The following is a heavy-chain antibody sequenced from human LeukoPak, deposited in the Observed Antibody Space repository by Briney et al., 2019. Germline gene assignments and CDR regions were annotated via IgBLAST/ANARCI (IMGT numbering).Heavy chain of an antibody. D-gene: IGHD1-7*01. CDR2: IKQDGSEK. CDR3: ARTNRKNWNYVIDY. J-gene: IGHJ4*02. V-gene: IGHV3-7*01. Sequence: HPGGSLRLSCAASGFTFSSYWMSWVRQAPGKGLEWVANIKQDGSEKYYVDSVKGRFTISRDNAKNSLYLRMNSLRAEDTAVYYCARTNRKNWNYVIDYWGQGTLVTVSS. CDR1: GFTFSSYW.